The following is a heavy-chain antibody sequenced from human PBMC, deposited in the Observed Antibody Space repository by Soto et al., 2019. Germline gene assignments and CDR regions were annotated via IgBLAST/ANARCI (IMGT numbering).Heavy chain of an antibody. Sequence: ASVKVSCKASGYTFTSYGISWVRQAPGQGLEWMGWISAYNGNTNYAQKLQGRVTMTTDTSTSTAYMELSSLRSEDTAVYYCASGYQLLLNEYYYYGMDVWGQGTTVTVSS. V-gene: IGHV1-18*01. CDR2: ISAYNGNT. CDR3: ASGYQLLLNEYYYYGMDV. J-gene: IGHJ6*02. D-gene: IGHD2-2*01. CDR1: GYTFTSYG.